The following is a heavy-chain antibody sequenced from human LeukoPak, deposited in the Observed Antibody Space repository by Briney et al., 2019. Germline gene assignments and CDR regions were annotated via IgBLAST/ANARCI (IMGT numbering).Heavy chain of an antibody. J-gene: IGHJ6*03. CDR1: GGSFSGYY. CDR2: INHSGST. CDR3: ASTSSGWYGYMDV. D-gene: IGHD6-19*01. Sequence: SETLSLTCAVYGGSFSGYYWSWIRQPPGKGLEWIGEINHSGSTNYNPSLKSRVTISVDTSKNQFSLKLSSVTAADTAVYYCASTSSGWYGYMDVWGKGTTVTISS. V-gene: IGHV4-34*01.